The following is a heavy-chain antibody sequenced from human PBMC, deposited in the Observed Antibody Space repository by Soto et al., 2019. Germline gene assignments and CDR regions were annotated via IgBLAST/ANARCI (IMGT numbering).Heavy chain of an antibody. J-gene: IGHJ5*02. V-gene: IGHV4-39*01. Sequence: SETLSLTCTVYGGSISSSSYYWRWIRQPPGKGLEWIGSIYYSGSTYYNPSLKSRVTISVDTSKNQFSLKLSSVTAADTAVYYCARLRRDIVVVPAAIWFDPWGQGTLVIVSS. CDR2: IYYSGST. CDR1: GGSISSSSYY. CDR3: ARLRRDIVVVPAAIWFDP. D-gene: IGHD2-2*01.